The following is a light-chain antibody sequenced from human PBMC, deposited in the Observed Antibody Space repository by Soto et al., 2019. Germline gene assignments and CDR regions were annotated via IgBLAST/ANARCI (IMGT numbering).Light chain of an antibody. J-gene: IGLJ2*01. CDR2: YDS. CDR3: QVWDSSSDRVV. Sequence: SYELTQPPSVSVAPGKTARITCGGNNIGSKSVHWYQQKPGQAPVLVIYYDSDRPSGIPERFSGSNSGNTATLTISRVEARDEADYYYQVWDSSSDRVVFGGGTKLTVL. V-gene: IGLV3-21*04. CDR1: NIGSKS.